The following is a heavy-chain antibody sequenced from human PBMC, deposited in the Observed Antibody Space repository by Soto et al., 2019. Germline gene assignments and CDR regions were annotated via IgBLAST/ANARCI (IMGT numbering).Heavy chain of an antibody. CDR1: GGSVSSGSYY. CDR3: ARTHITGHIDS. Sequence: QVQLQESGPGLLRPSETLSLTCTVSGGSVSSGSYYWAWIRLAPGSRLEWIGNIFHSGTTNYNPSLKNRVTISIDTPTNQFSLKLSSLTAADTAVYFCARTHITGHIDSWGQGIPVTVSS. V-gene: IGHV4-61*01. CDR2: IFHSGTT. J-gene: IGHJ4*02. D-gene: IGHD1-20*01.